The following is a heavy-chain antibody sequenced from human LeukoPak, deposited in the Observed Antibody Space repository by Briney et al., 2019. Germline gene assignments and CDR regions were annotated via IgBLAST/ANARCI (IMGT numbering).Heavy chain of an antibody. D-gene: IGHD2-21*02. CDR3: ARAAYCGGDCYYYFDY. CDR1: GYTFTGYY. Sequence: ASVKVSCKASGYTFTGYYMHWVRRAPGQGLELMGWINPNNGGTYYAQKLQGRVTMTWDTSISTAYMELTGLRSDDTAVYYCARAAYCGGDCYYYFDYWGQGTLVTVSS. J-gene: IGHJ4*02. CDR2: INPNNGGT. V-gene: IGHV1-2*02.